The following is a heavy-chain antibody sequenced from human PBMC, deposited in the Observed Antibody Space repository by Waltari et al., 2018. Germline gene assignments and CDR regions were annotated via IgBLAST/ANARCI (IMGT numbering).Heavy chain of an antibody. CDR1: GYAINSGFY. V-gene: IGHV4-38-2*01. Sequence: QVQLQESGPRLVKPSETMSLTCDVSGYAINSGFYCGWFRPTPEKGLEWIATIYHDGTTFYNPSLTSRVTTSMDTSKNQISLKLKSVTAADTAVYYCTRQTLGYCTSAACRRLEAWGQGTLVTVSS. CDR3: TRQTLGYCTSAACRRLEA. CDR2: IYHDGTT. J-gene: IGHJ5*02. D-gene: IGHD2-8*02.